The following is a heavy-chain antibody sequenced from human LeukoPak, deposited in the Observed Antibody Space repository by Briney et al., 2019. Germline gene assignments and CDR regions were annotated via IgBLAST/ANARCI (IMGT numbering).Heavy chain of an antibody. V-gene: IGHV4-34*01. Sequence: SETLSLTCAVYGGSFSAYYWSWIRQPPGKGLEWIGEINHSGSTKYNPSLKSRVTISVDTSKNQFSLKLSSVTAVDTALYYCARGYSSSWYFNWFDPWGQGTLVTVSS. D-gene: IGHD6-13*01. CDR1: GGSFSAYY. J-gene: IGHJ5*02. CDR2: INHSGST. CDR3: ARGYSSSWYFNWFDP.